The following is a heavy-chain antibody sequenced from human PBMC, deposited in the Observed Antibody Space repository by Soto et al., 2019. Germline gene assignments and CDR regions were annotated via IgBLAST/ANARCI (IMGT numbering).Heavy chain of an antibody. Sequence: EVQLVESGGGLVKPGGSLRLSCAASGFTFGHVWISWVRQAPGKGLEWVGRIKSTTDGGTSDYAAPVKGRFTISREDSTNTLYLQMNSLKAEDTAVYYCATGSSLGAPRWGQGTLVTVSS. CDR3: ATGSSLGAPR. V-gene: IGHV3-15*01. CDR1: GFTFGHVW. J-gene: IGHJ4*02. D-gene: IGHD3-16*01. CDR2: IKSTTDGGTS.